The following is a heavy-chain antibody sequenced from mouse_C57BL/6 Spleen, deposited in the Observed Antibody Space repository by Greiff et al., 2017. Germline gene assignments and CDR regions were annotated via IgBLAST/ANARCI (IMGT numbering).Heavy chain of an antibody. D-gene: IGHD3-2*02. J-gene: IGHJ4*01. V-gene: IGHV1-72*01. Sequence: VKLQQPGAELVKPGASVKLSCKASGYTFTSYWMHWVKPRPGRGLEWIGRIDPNSGGTKYNEKFKSKATLTVDKPSSTAYMQLISLTSADSAVYYCYSSGCVGNYAMDYWGQGTSVTVSS. CDR2: IDPNSGGT. CDR1: GYTFTSYW. CDR3: YSSGCVGNYAMDY.